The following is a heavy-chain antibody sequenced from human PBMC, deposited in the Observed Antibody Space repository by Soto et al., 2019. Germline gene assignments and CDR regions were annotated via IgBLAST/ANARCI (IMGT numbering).Heavy chain of an antibody. Sequence: VKVSCKASGYTFTSYDINWVRQATGQGLEWMGWMNPNSGNTGYAQKFQGRVTMTRNTSISTAYMELSSLRSEDTAVYYCARTRSTQYYDFWSYYYGMDVWGQGTTVTVS. D-gene: IGHD3-3*01. CDR1: GYTFTSYD. V-gene: IGHV1-8*01. J-gene: IGHJ6*02. CDR2: MNPNSGNT. CDR3: ARTRSTQYYDFWSYYYGMDV.